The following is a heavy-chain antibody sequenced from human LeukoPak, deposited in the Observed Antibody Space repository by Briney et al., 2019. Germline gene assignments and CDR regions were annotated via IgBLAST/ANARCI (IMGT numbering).Heavy chain of an antibody. CDR2: LYSSGTT. J-gene: IGHJ3*02. CDR1: GFSVSIKC. CDR3: ARGGFGPSDALDI. D-gene: IGHD3-10*01. Sequence: GGSLRLSCAASGFSVSIKCVNWVRQATGKGLESVSILYSSGTTYYANAVKGRFTISRDNSENKLFLQMNSLRAEDTAVYYCARGGFGPSDALDIWGQGTMVTVSS. V-gene: IGHV3-53*01.